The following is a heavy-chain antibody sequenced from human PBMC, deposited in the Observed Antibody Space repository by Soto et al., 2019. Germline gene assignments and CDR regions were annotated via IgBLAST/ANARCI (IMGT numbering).Heavy chain of an antibody. D-gene: IGHD6-19*01. CDR2: ISGYNGNT. J-gene: IGHJ6*02. CDR3: ARDDPIAVAGTDYYYYGMDV. V-gene: IGHV1-18*01. Sequence: ASVKGSCKSSGYTFTAYGITWVRQAPGQGLEGLGWISGYNGNTNYAPNFQGRVTMTRDTSTSTVYRELSSLRSDDTAVYYCARDDPIAVAGTDYYYYGMDVWGQGTTVTVSS. CDR1: GYTFTAYG.